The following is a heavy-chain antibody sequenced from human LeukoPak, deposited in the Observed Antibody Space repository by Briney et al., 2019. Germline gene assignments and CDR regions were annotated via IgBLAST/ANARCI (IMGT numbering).Heavy chain of an antibody. J-gene: IGHJ4*02. CDR1: GFTFDDYA. CDR2: IRSKAFGGTP. CDR3: TRNTVTVHFDY. D-gene: IGHD4-17*01. V-gene: IGHV3-49*03. Sequence: GRSLRPSCSASGFTFDDYAVSWFRQAPGKGLEWVGFIRSKAFGGTPEYAASVRGRFTISRDDSKSIAYLQMNSLKTEDTAVYYCTRNTVTVHFDYWSQGTLVTVSS.